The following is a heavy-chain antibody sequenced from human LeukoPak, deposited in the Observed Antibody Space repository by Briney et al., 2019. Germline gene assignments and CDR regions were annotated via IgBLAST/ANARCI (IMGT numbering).Heavy chain of an antibody. CDR2: ISYDGSNK. CDR3: ARDAFYYDFWSGYYTLGDYFDY. V-gene: IGHV3-30-3*01. D-gene: IGHD3-3*01. Sequence: GGSLRLSCAASGFTFSSYAMHWVRPAPGKGLEWVAVISYDGSNKYYADSVKGRFTISRDNSKNTPYLQMNSLRAEDTAVYYCARDAFYYDFWSGYYTLGDYFDYWGQGTLVTVSS. J-gene: IGHJ4*02. CDR1: GFTFSSYA.